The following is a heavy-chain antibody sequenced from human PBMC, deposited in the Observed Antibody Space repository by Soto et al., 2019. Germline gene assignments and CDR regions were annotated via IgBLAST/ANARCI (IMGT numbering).Heavy chain of an antibody. CDR1: GYTFTSYG. CDR3: GRGRRRVDDNAMGF. CDR2: ISAYNGGT. Sequence: ASVKVSCKASGYTFTSYGISWVRQAPGQGLEWMGWISAYNGGTSYAQRFQGYVTMTRDTSITTVYMELNRLKSDDTAVYYCGRGRRRVDDNAMGFWGQGTMVTVSS. V-gene: IGHV1-18*01. D-gene: IGHD3-22*01. J-gene: IGHJ6*02.